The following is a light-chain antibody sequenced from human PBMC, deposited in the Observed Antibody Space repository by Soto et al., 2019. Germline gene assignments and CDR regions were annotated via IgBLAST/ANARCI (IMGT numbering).Light chain of an antibody. V-gene: IGLV2-11*01. J-gene: IGLJ1*01. CDR3: SSYTGSSTYV. CDR1: SSDVGGHNY. CDR2: SVS. Sequence: QSVVTPPRSVSSSPRKTVTISCIGTSSDVGGHNYLSWYQPYPGKAPKLLLSSVSTRPSGVPDRFSGSNSGNTASLTISGLQAEDAADYYCSSYTGSSTYVFGAGAKVTV.